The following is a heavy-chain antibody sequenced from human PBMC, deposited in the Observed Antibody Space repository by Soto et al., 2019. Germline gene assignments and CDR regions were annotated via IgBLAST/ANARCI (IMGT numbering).Heavy chain of an antibody. CDR2: INSDGSIT. V-gene: IGHV3-74*01. D-gene: IGHD3-10*01. Sequence: EVQLVESGGGLVQPGGSLRLSCAASGFTFNSYWMHWVRQAPGKGLVWVSRINSDGSITTYADSVKGRFTISRDNAKNTLYLLMHSLRAQDTAVYYCARAMAGVTGVDYWGQGTLLTVSS. J-gene: IGHJ4*02. CDR3: ARAMAGVTGVDY. CDR1: GFTFNSYW.